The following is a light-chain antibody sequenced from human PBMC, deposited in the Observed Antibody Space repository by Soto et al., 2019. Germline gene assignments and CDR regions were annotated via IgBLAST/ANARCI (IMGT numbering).Light chain of an antibody. Sequence: IQMTQSPTSLSASVGDRVTITCRAYQGIGYKLAGYQQKPGKVPKVLSYTASTLHSGVPSRFSGSGSGTEFTLTINSLQPEDVATYFCQKYDSVPWSFGQGTRVEI. J-gene: IGKJ1*01. CDR3: QKYDSVPWS. V-gene: IGKV1-27*01. CDR2: TAS. CDR1: QGIGYK.